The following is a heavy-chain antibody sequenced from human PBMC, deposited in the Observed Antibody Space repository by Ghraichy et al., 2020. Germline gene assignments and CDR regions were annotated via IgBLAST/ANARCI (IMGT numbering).Heavy chain of an antibody. CDR1: GFTFSSYA. Sequence: LSLTCAASGFTFSSYAMSWVRQAPGKGLEWVSGISGDGGTTYYADSVKGRFTISRDNSKNTLYLQMNSLRAEDTAVYYCAKQLAGFCTGGSCFRGIDYWGHGTLVTVSS. CDR3: AKQLAGFCTGGSCFRGIDY. J-gene: IGHJ4*01. V-gene: IGHV3-23*01. D-gene: IGHD2-15*01. CDR2: ISGDGGTT.